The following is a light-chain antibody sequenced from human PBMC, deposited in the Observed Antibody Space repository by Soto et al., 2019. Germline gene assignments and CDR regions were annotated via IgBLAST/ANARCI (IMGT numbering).Light chain of an antibody. CDR2: EDN. Sequence: NFMLTQPHSVSESPGKTVTISCTRSSGSIASNYVQWYQQRPGSAPTTVIYEDNQRPSGVPHRFSGSIDSSSNSASLTISGLKNEDEAYYYCQSYDSSILVFGGGTKVTVL. V-gene: IGLV6-57*04. J-gene: IGLJ2*01. CDR3: QSYDSSILV. CDR1: SGSIASNY.